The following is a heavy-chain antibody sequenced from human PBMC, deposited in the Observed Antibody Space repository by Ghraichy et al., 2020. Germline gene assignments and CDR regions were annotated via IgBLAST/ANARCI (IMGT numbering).Heavy chain of an antibody. CDR3: ARDRGSGWLGAESFQH. J-gene: IGHJ1*01. V-gene: IGHV3-21*01. Sequence: GGSLRLSCAASGFTFSTYNMNWVRQAPGKGLEWVSSISSAGTYIYYADSVKGRFTISRDNAKNSLYLQMNSLSAEETAVYYCARDRGSGWLGAESFQHWGQGTLVTVSS. D-gene: IGHD6-19*01. CDR1: GFTFSTYN. CDR2: ISSAGTYI.